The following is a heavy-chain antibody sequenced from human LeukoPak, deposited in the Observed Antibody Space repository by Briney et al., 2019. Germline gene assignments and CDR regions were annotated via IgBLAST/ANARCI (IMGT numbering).Heavy chain of an antibody. CDR1: GYTFTSYA. CDR2: INTNTGNP. D-gene: IGHD6-13*01. CDR3: AREGYSRGRPNVDY. Sequence: ASVKVSCKASGYTFTSYAMNWVRQAPGQGLEWMGWINTNTGNPTYAQGFTGRFVFSLDTSVSTAYLQISSLKAEDTAVYYCAREGYSRGRPNVDYWGQGTLVTVSS. V-gene: IGHV7-4-1*02. J-gene: IGHJ4*02.